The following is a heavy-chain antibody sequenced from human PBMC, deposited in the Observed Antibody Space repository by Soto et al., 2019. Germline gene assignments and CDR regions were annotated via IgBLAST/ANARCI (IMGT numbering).Heavy chain of an antibody. CDR3: ARDRGYKDFWSGYYAGMDV. J-gene: IGHJ6*02. CDR2: IIPIFGTA. Sequence: VASVKVSCKASGGTFSSYAISWVRQAPGQGLEWMGGIIPIFGTANYAQKFQGRVTITADKSTSTAYMELSSLRSEDTAVYYCARDRGYKDFWSGYYAGMDVWGQGTKVTVSS. CDR1: GGTFSSYA. D-gene: IGHD3-3*01. V-gene: IGHV1-69*06.